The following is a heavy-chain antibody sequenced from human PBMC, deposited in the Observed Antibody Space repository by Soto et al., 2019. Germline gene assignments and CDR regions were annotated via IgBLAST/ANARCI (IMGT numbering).Heavy chain of an antibody. V-gene: IGHV1-69*04. J-gene: IGHJ4*02. Sequence: SVKVSCKASGGTLSSYTISWVRQAPGQGLEWMGRIIPILGIADSVKGRFTISRDNSKNTLYLQMNSLRAEDTAVYNCAKEWVYDSSGWSFDYWGQGTLVTVSS. CDR1: GGTLSSYT. CDR2: IIPILGIA. D-gene: IGHD3-22*01. CDR3: AKEWVYDSSGWSFDY.